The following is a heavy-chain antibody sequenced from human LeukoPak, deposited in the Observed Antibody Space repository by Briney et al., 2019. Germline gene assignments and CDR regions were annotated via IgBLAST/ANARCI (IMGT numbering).Heavy chain of an antibody. CDR2: ISSGRSYI. Sequence: GGSLRLSCAASGFTFGSFAMNWVRQAPGKGLEWVSSISSGRSYIEYADSVKGRLTISRDNAKNSLYLQMNSLRAEDAAVYYCARDCAPFCSGGRCYSSGAFDIWGQGTMVTVSS. V-gene: IGHV3-21*01. CDR1: GFTFGSFA. J-gene: IGHJ3*02. CDR3: ARDCAPFCSGGRCYSSGAFDI. D-gene: IGHD2-15*01.